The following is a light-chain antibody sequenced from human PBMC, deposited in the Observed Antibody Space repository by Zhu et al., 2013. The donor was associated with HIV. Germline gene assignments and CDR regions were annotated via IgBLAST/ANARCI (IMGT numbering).Light chain of an antibody. V-gene: IGKV3-11*01. CDR2: DAS. CDR1: ETIRNNY. CDR3: QQRSIWPT. Sequence: EILLTQSPGTLSLSPGERATLSCRTSETIRNNYLAWYQHKPGRAPRLLIYDASNRATGIPARFSGSGSGTDFTLTISSLEPEDFAVYYCQQRSIWPTFGQGTRLEIK. J-gene: IGKJ5*01.